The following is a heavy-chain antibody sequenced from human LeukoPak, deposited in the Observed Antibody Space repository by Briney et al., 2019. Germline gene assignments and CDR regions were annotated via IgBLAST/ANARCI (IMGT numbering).Heavy chain of an antibody. CDR1: GGTFSSYA. CDR2: IIPILGIA. D-gene: IGHD5-18*01. Sequence: SVKVSCKASGGTFSSYAISWVRQAPGQGLEWIGRIIPILGIANYAQKFQGRVTITADKSTSTAYMELSSLRSEDTAVYYCARGSTGYSYGSWNFDYWGQGTLVTVSS. J-gene: IGHJ4*02. V-gene: IGHV1-69*04. CDR3: ARGSTGYSYGSWNFDY.